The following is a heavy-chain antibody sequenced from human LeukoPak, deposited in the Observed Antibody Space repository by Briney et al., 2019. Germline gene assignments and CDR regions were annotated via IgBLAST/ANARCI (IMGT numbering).Heavy chain of an antibody. CDR3: ARATFTMIVVVQGAFDI. Sequence: SQTLSLTCTGSGGSISSGGYYWSWIRQHPGKGLEWIGYIYYSGSTYYNPSLKSRVTISVDTSKNQFSLKLSSVTAADTAVYYCARATFTMIVVVQGAFDIWGQGTMVTVSS. CDR2: IYYSGST. CDR1: GGSISSGGYY. D-gene: IGHD3-22*01. V-gene: IGHV4-31*03. J-gene: IGHJ3*02.